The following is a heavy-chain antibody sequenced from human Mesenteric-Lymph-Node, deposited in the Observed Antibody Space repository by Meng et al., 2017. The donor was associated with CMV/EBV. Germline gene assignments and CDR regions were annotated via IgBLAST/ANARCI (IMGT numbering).Heavy chain of an antibody. D-gene: IGHD5-24*01. Sequence: GYTCTDYYIHWVRQAPGQGLEWMGWINPKSGDTNYAQKFQGWVTMTRDTSISTAYMALSRLKSDDTAVYYCARTIGGGYNYVYHDYWGQGTLVTVSS. CDR3: ARTIGGGYNYVYHDY. J-gene: IGHJ4*02. V-gene: IGHV1-2*04. CDR2: INPKSGDT. CDR1: GYTCTDYY.